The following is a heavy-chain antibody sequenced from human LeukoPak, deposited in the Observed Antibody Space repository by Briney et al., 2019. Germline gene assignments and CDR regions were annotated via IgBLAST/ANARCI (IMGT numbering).Heavy chain of an antibody. D-gene: IGHD2/OR15-2a*01. CDR2: INPNSGGT. J-gene: IGHJ5*02. CDR1: GYSFSDFY. Sequence: ASVTVSCTASGYSFSDFYIHWLRQAPGQGLEWLGWINPNSGGTNFAQYFQGRVTMTRDTSTSTVYVELSSLRSDDTAVYYCARPLGSLKEYWWFDPWGQGTLVTVSS. V-gene: IGHV1-2*02. CDR3: ARPLGSLKEYWWFDP.